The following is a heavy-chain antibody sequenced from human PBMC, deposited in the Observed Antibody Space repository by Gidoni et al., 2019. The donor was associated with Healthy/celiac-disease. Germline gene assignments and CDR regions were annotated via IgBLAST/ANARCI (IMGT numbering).Heavy chain of an antibody. J-gene: IGHJ3*02. D-gene: IGHD3-22*01. Sequence: QVQLVESGGGLVKPGGSLILSCAASGFTFSDYYLSWIRQAPGKGLEWVSYISSSGSTIYYADSVKGRFTIARDNAKNSLYLQMNSLRAEDTAVYYCARGYDSSGYQRELDAFDIWGQGTMVTVSS. CDR3: ARGYDSSGYQRELDAFDI. CDR1: GFTFSDYY. V-gene: IGHV3-11*01. CDR2: ISSSGSTI.